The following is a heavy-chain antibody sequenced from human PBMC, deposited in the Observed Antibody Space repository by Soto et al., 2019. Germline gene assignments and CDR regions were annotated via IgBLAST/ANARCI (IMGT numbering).Heavy chain of an antibody. CDR1: GGSISSGGYY. D-gene: IGHD2-15*01. Sequence: QVQLQESGPGLVKPSQTLSLTCTVSGGSISSGGYYWSWIRQHPGKGLEWIGYIYYSGSTYYNPSLKSRVTISVDTSKNQFSLKLSSVTAADTAVYYCARGGHCSGGSCYSNWFDPWGQGTLVTVSS. V-gene: IGHV4-31*03. J-gene: IGHJ5*02. CDR2: IYYSGST. CDR3: ARGGHCSGGSCYSNWFDP.